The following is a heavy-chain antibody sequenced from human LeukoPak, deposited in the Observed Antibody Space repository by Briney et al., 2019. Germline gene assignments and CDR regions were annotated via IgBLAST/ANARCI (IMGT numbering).Heavy chain of an antibody. CDR1: GGSISSYY. CDR3: ARLPSSGLVTDY. V-gene: IGHV4-59*08. D-gene: IGHD3/OR15-3a*01. Sequence: PSETLSLTCTVSGGSISSYYWSWIRQPPGKGLEWIGYIYYSESTNYNPSLKSRVTISVDTSKNQFSLKLSSVTAADTAVYYCARLPSSGLVTDYWGQGTLVTVSS. CDR2: IYYSEST. J-gene: IGHJ4*02.